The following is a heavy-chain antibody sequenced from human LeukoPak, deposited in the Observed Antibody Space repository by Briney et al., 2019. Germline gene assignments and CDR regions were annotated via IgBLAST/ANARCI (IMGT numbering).Heavy chain of an antibody. CDR2: IWYDGSNK. V-gene: IGHV3-33*06. Sequence: GGSLRLSCAASGFTFSSYGMHWVRQAPGKGLEWVAVIWYDGSNKYYADSVKGRFTISRDNSKNTLYLQMNSLRAEDTAVYYCAKMPVSTRSKYYFDYWGQGTLVTVSS. D-gene: IGHD5/OR15-5a*01. J-gene: IGHJ4*02. CDR3: AKMPVSTRSKYYFDY. CDR1: GFTFSSYG.